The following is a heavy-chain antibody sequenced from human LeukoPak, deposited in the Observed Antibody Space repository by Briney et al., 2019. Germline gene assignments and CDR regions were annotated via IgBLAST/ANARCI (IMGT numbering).Heavy chain of an antibody. D-gene: IGHD6-13*01. J-gene: IGHJ6*03. CDR3: ARELGAAAGPLGWLYYYYYMDV. CDR1: GFGFSSYW. CDR2: INSDGSST. Sequence: PGGSLRLSCAASGFGFSSYWMHWVRQTPGKGLVWVSRINSDGSSTSYADSVKGRFTISRDNAKNTLYLQMNSLRAEDTAVYYCARELGAAAGPLGWLYYYYYMDVWGKGTTVTVSS. V-gene: IGHV3-74*01.